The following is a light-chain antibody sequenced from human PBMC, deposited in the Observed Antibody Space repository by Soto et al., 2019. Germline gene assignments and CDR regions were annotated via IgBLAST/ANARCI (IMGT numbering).Light chain of an antibody. J-gene: IGKJ1*01. V-gene: IGKV3-20*01. CDR3: KQYGSSPRT. Sequence: EIVLTQSPATLSLSPGERATLSCRASQSGSSYLAWYQQKPGQAPRLLIYGAYSRATGIQDRFSGSGSGTDFTLTIRRLEPEDFAVYYCKQYGSSPRTFGQGTKVDIK. CDR1: QSGSSY. CDR2: GAY.